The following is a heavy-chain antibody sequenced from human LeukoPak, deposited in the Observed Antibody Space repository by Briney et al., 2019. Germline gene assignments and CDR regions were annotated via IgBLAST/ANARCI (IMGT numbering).Heavy chain of an antibody. CDR3: ARAHYYDSSGYLSVNYFDY. V-gene: IGHV3-53*01. J-gene: IGHJ4*02. Sequence: GGSLRLSCAASGFTFSSYSMNWVRQAPGKGLEWVSVIYSGGSTYYADSVKGRFTISRDNSKSTLYLQMNSLRAEDTAVYYCARAHYYDSSGYLSVNYFDYWGQGTLVTVSS. CDR1: GFTFSSYS. D-gene: IGHD3-22*01. CDR2: IYSGGST.